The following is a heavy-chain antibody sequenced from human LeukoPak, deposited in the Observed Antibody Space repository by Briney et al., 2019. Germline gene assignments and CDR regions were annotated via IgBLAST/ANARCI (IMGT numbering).Heavy chain of an antibody. Sequence: ASVKVSCKASGYTFTGYYMHWVRQAPGRGLEWMGWINPNSGGTNYAQKFQGRVTMTRDTSISTAYMELSRLRSDDTAVYYCAREPPYSSSPFDPWGQGTLVTVSS. D-gene: IGHD6-6*01. J-gene: IGHJ5*02. CDR3: AREPPYSSSPFDP. CDR2: INPNSGGT. V-gene: IGHV1-2*02. CDR1: GYTFTGYY.